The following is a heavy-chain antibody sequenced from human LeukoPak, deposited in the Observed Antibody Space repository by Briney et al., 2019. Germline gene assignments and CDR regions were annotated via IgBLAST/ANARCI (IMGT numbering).Heavy chain of an antibody. Sequence: ASVKVSCKASGYTFTGYYMHWVRQAPGQRLEWMGRINPNGADTNYAQKFQGRVTMIRDTSISTAYMERSRLRSDDTALYYCARDFTGLLPPSYYFDYWGQGTLVTVSS. V-gene: IGHV1-2*06. D-gene: IGHD2-15*01. CDR1: GYTFTGYY. J-gene: IGHJ4*02. CDR3: ARDFTGLLPPSYYFDY. CDR2: INPNGADT.